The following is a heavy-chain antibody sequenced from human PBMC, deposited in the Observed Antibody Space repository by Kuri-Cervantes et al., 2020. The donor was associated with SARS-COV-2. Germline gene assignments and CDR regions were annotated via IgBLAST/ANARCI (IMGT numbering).Heavy chain of an antibody. D-gene: IGHD6-6*01. CDR1: GFTFSNTW. CDR2: IKTETDGGKT. CDR3: TTSLIGPRFITTDY. J-gene: IGHJ4*02. Sequence: GEYLMIPCAAPGFTFSNTWMSWVRQAPGKGLEWVGHIKTETDGGKTDYTAPVKGRFTISRDDSKNTLYLQMNSLKTEDTAVYYCTTSLIGPRFITTDYWGQGTRVTGSS. V-gene: IGHV3-15*01.